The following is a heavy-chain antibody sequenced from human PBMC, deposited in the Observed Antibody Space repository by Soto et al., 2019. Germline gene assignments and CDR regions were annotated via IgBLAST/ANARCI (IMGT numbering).Heavy chain of an antibody. CDR2: IIPILGIA. Sequence: QVQLVQSGAEVKKPGSSVKVSCKASGGTFSSYTFSWVRQAPGQGLEWMGRIIPILGIADYAQKFQGRVTITADKSTSTAYMELSSLRSEVTAVYYCAREGSRHSSGYSGYYFDYWGQGTLVTLSS. J-gene: IGHJ4*02. D-gene: IGHD3-22*01. CDR3: AREGSRHSSGYSGYYFDY. V-gene: IGHV1-69*08. CDR1: GGTFSSYT.